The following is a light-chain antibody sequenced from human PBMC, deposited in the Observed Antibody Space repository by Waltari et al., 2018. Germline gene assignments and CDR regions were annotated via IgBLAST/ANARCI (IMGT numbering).Light chain of an antibody. CDR1: TGAVTTDYY. CDR3: LLYYGGAQV. Sequence: QTVVTQEPSLTVSPGGTVTLTCASSTGAVTTDYYANWFQQKPGQAPRALIFSTPHKHSWTPGRFSGSLLGGRAALTLSSVQPEDEAEYYCLLYYGGAQVFGGGTKLTVL. V-gene: IGLV7-43*01. J-gene: IGLJ3*02. CDR2: STP.